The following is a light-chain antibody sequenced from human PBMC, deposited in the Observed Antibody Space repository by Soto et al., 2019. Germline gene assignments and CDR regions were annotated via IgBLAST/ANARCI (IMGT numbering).Light chain of an antibody. CDR2: GAS. J-gene: IGKJ1*01. CDR1: QSVSSSY. Sequence: EIVMTQSPATLSVSPGERSAVSCSASQSVSSSYLAWYQQKPGQAPRLLIYGASSRATGIPDRFSGSGSGTDFTLTISGLEPEDFAVYYCQQYGSSPQTFGQGTKVDIK. CDR3: QQYGSSPQT. V-gene: IGKV3-20*01.